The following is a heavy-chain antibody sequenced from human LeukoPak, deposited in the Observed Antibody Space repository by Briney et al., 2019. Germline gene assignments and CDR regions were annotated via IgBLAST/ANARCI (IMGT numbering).Heavy chain of an antibody. J-gene: IGHJ4*02. CDR3: AREGGSCTSNSCSDYFDY. D-gene: IGHD6-13*01. Sequence: GGSLRLSCAGSGFTFARRALTWVRQAPGMGLEWVSTISGGGGSTHYADSVKGRFTISRDNSKDTVFLQMNNLRAEDTAIYYCAREGGSCTSNSCSDYFDYWGQGTLVTVSP. V-gene: IGHV3-23*01. CDR1: GFTFARRA. CDR2: ISGGGGST.